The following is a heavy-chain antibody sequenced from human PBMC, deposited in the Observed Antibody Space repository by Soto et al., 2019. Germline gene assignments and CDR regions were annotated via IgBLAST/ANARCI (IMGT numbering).Heavy chain of an antibody. CDR2: MYNTGST. V-gene: IGHV4-59*01. CDR1: GGSISGYY. D-gene: IGHD5-12*01. CDR3: VRHAQWIIRAY. Sequence: SETLSLTCTVSGGSISGYYWSWIRQPPGKGLEWIGYMYNTGSTVYNPSFKSRVTISVDTSKNQFSLKLNSVTAADTAVYYCVRHAQWIIRAYWGQGSLVTVS. J-gene: IGHJ4*02.